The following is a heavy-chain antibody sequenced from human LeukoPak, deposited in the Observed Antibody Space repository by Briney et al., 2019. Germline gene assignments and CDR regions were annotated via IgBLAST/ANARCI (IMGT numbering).Heavy chain of an antibody. CDR3: ARESEGGSGWDLTY. Sequence: ASVKVSCKASGYTFTGYYMHWVRQAPGQGLEWMGWINPNSGGTNLAQKFQGRVTMTRDTSISTAYMELSSLRFDDTAVYFCARESEGGSGWDLTYWGQGTLVTVSS. CDR2: INPNSGGT. CDR1: GYTFTGYY. V-gene: IGHV1-2*02. D-gene: IGHD6-19*01. J-gene: IGHJ4*02.